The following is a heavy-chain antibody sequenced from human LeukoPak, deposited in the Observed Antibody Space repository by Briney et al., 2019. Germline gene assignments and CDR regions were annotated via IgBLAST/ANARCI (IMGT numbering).Heavy chain of an antibody. CDR2: IKSKTDGGKT. V-gene: IGHV3-15*01. J-gene: IGHJ4*02. Sequence: PGGSLRLSCAASGFTFSNAWMSWVRQAPGKGLEWVGRIKSKTDGGKTDYAAPVKGRFTISRDDSKNTLYLQMNSLKTEDTAVYYCTTSKYYDFWSGYYRSLDYWGQGTLVTVSS. D-gene: IGHD3-3*01. CDR3: TTSKYYDFWSGYYRSLDY. CDR1: GFTFSNAW.